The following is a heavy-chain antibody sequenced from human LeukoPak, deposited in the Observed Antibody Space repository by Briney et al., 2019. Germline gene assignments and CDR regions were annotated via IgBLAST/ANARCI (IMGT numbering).Heavy chain of an antibody. CDR2: ISGSGGST. CDR3: AKDSDSSGWYGVDY. CDR1: GFTFSSYG. V-gene: IGHV3-23*01. D-gene: IGHD6-19*01. Sequence: GGTLRLSCAASGFTFSSYGMSWVRQAPGKGLEWVSAISGSGGSTYYADSVKGRFTISRDNSKNTLYLQMNSLRAEDTAVYYCAKDSDSSGWYGVDYWGQGTLVTVSS. J-gene: IGHJ4*02.